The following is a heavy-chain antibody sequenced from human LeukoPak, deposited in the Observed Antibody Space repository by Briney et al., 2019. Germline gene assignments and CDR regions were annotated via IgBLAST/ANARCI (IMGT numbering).Heavy chain of an antibody. CDR3: VSTMTFDY. V-gene: IGHV3-7*01. Sequence: PGGSLRLSCAVSGFTLSNYWMSWVRQAPGKGLEWVANIKQDGSETYYVDSVKGRFTISRDNAKSSVYLQMNSLRVGDTAVYFCVSTMTFDYWGQGTLVTVSS. CDR2: IKQDGSET. CDR1: GFTLSNYW. J-gene: IGHJ4*02. D-gene: IGHD3-22*01.